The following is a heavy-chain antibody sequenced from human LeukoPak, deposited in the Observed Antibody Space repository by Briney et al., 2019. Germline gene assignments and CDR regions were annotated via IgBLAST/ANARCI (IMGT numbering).Heavy chain of an antibody. D-gene: IGHD1-14*01. CDR3: VTSEDRVDY. CDR1: GFTFSSYA. Sequence: AESLRLACAVSGFTFSSYAMHWVRQAPGKGLEWVAVISYVGSNKYYAHSVKGRFTISRDHSKNTLYLQMNSLRAEDTAVYYCVTSEDRVDYWGQGALVTVSS. V-gene: IGHV3-30-3*01. CDR2: ISYVGSNK. J-gene: IGHJ4*02.